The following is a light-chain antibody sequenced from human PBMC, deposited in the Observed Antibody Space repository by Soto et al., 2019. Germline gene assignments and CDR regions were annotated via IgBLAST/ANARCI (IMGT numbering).Light chain of an antibody. J-gene: IGKJ2*01. CDR3: QQYYGTPYT. CDR1: QSLLYSSNNKNY. CDR2: WAS. V-gene: IGKV4-1*01. Sequence: DIVMTQSPDSLAVSLGERATLNCKSSQSLLYSSNNKNYLAWYQQKPGQPPKLLIYWASTRESGVPGRFSGSGSGTDFTLTISSLQAEDVAVYYCQQYYGTPYTFGQGTKLEIK.